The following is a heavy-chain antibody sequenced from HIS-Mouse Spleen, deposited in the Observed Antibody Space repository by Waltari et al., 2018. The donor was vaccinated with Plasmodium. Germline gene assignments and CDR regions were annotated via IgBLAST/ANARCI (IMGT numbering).Heavy chain of an antibody. D-gene: IGHD2-2*01. V-gene: IGHV2-5*01. CDR2: IYWNDDK. Sequence: QITLKESGPTLVKPTQTLTLTCTFSGFSLSTSGVGVGWLRQPPGKALEWLALIYWNDDKRYSPSLKSRLTITKDTSKNQVVLTMTNMDPVDTATYYCAHSHLGYCSSTSCYWNFVGAEYFQHWGQGTLVTVSS. J-gene: IGHJ1*01. CDR3: AHSHLGYCSSTSCYWNFVGAEYFQH. CDR1: GFSLSTSGVG.